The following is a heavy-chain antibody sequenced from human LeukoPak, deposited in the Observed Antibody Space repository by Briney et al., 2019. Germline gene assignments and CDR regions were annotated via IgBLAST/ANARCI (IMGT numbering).Heavy chain of an antibody. Sequence: GGSLRLSCAASGFSFSNYSMNWVRQAPGKGPEWVSSIGSSSNYIYYADSVKGRFTVSRDNAKNFLYLQMNSLRAEDTAVYYCARDRLGITDDWWGQGTLVTVSS. J-gene: IGHJ4*02. V-gene: IGHV3-21*01. D-gene: IGHD6-19*01. CDR3: ARDRLGITDDW. CDR2: IGSSSNYI. CDR1: GFSFSNYS.